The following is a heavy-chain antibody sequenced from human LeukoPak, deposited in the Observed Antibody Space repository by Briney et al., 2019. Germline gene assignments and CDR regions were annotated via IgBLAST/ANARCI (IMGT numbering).Heavy chain of an antibody. CDR1: GYTFTGYY. D-gene: IGHD3-22*01. CDR2: INPNSGGT. CDR3: AREKVRLGYDSSGYYVYYYYGMDV. J-gene: IGHJ6*02. Sequence: ASVKVSCKAYGYTFTGYYMHWVRQAPGQGLEWMGWINPNSGGTNYAQKFQGWVTMTRDTSISTAYMELSRLSSDDTAVYYCAREKVRLGYDSSGYYVYYYYGMDVWGQGTTVTVSS. V-gene: IGHV1-2*04.